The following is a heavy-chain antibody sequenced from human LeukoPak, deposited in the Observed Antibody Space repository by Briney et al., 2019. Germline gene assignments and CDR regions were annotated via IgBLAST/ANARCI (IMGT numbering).Heavy chain of an antibody. J-gene: IGHJ3*02. CDR1: GGTFISYA. V-gene: IGHV1-69*05. CDR2: IIPIFGTA. D-gene: IGHD2-21*02. Sequence: ASVNVSFKASGGTFISYAISWVRQAPGQGLEWMGWIIPIFGTANYAQKFQGRVTITTDESTSTAYMELSSLRSEDTAVYYCASATTYCGADCYPLDAFDIWGQGTMVTVSS. CDR3: ASATTYCGADCYPLDAFDI.